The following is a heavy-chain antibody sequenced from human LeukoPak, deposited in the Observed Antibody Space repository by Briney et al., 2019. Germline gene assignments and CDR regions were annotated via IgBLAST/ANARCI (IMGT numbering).Heavy chain of an antibody. CDR2: INTSGGST. CDR1: GYTLTSYD. J-gene: IGHJ4*02. CDR3: ARVKEDSSGYYPLDY. Sequence: ASVKVSCKASGYTLTSYDMHWVRQAPGQGLEWMGIINTSGGSTSYAQKFQGRVTMTRDTSTSTVYMELSSLRSEDTAVYYCARVKEDSSGYYPLDYWGQGTLVTVSS. V-gene: IGHV1-46*01. D-gene: IGHD3-22*01.